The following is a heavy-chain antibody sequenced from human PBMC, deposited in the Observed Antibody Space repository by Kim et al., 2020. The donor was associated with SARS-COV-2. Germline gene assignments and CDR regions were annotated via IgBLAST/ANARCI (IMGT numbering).Heavy chain of an antibody. CDR3: ARYGSETKGFDY. CDR2: ISSNGSTM. CDR1: GFTFSDYE. D-gene: IGHD3-10*01. J-gene: IGHJ4*02. Sequence: GGSLRLFCAASGFTFSDYEMNWVRQAPGKGLEWVSYISSNGSTMSYADSVKGRFTVSRDNAKNSLYLQMNSLRAEDTAVYYCARYGSETKGFDYWGQGTLVTVSS. V-gene: IGHV3-48*03.